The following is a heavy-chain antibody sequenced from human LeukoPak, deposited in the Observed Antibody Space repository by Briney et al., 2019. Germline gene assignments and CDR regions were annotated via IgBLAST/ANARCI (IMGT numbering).Heavy chain of an antibody. D-gene: IGHD5-24*01. J-gene: IGHJ4*02. V-gene: IGHV1-2*02. Sequence: ASVKVSCKASGYTFTGYYMHWVRQAPGHGIEWMGWINPNSGGTNYAQKFQGRVTMTRDTSISTAYMELSRLRSDDTAVYYCARGRDGYNYDADYWGQGTLVTVSS. CDR1: GYTFTGYY. CDR2: INPNSGGT. CDR3: ARGRDGYNYDADY.